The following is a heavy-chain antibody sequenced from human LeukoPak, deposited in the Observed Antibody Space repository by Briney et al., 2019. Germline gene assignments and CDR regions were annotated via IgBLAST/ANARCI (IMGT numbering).Heavy chain of an antibody. CDR2: ISWNSGSI. D-gene: IGHD3-22*01. J-gene: IGHJ3*02. V-gene: IGHV3-9*01. CDR1: GFTFDDYA. CDR3: AKDIRITMIVGDAFDI. Sequence: GGSLRLSCAASGFTFDDYAMHWVRQAPGKGLEWVSGISWNSGSIGYADSVKGRFTISRDNAKNSLYLQMNSLRAEDTALYYCAKDIRITMIVGDAFDIWGQGTMVTVSS.